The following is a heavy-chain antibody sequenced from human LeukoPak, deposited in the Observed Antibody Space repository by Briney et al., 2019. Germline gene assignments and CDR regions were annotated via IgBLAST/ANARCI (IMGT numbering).Heavy chain of an antibody. CDR3: VRGFCRGDSCYSAEYFQH. CDR2: IIHNGSR. V-gene: IGHV4-34*01. J-gene: IGHJ1*01. D-gene: IGHD2-15*01. Sequence: GSLRLSCAASGFTFSSYDMSWVRQTPEKGLEWIGEIIHNGSRSVNPSLESRVTISVDTSKNQFSLKLTSVTAADTSVYYCVRGFCRGDSCYSAEYFQHWGQGTLVTVSS. CDR1: GFTFSSYD.